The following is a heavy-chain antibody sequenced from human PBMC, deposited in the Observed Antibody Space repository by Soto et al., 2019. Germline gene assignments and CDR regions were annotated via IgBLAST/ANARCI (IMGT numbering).Heavy chain of an antibody. CDR2: INPYNGNT. V-gene: IGHV1-18*04. CDR3: ARLPTDSSGYYKYYFDY. CDR1: GYTFTNYG. D-gene: IGHD3-22*01. Sequence: GASVKVSCKASGYTFTNYGIIWQRQAPGQGLEWMGWINPYNGNTNYAQRVQRRVTMTTDTSTSTAYMELRSLRSDDTAVYYCARLPTDSSGYYKYYFDYWGQGTMVKVYS. J-gene: IGHJ4*02.